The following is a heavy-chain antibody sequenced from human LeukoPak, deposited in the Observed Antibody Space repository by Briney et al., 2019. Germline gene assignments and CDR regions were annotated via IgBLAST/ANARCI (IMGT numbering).Heavy chain of an antibody. Sequence: PGRSLRLSCAASGFTFSSYAMHWVRQAPGKGLEWVAVISYDGSNKYYADSVKGRFTISRDNSKNTLYLQMNSLRAEDTAVYYCARDYQLLPGTLDVWGKGTTVTVSS. J-gene: IGHJ6*04. D-gene: IGHD2-2*01. CDR1: GFTFSSYA. CDR3: ARDYQLLPGTLDV. CDR2: ISYDGSNK. V-gene: IGHV3-30-3*01.